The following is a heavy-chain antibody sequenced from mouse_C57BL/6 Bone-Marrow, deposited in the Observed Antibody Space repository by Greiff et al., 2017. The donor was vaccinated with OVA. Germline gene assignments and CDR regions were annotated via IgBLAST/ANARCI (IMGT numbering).Heavy chain of an antibody. V-gene: IGHV1-7*01. CDR3: ARFITTVEGYFDV. Sequence: VQLQQSGAELAKPGASVKLSCKASGYTFTSYWMHWVKQRPGQGLEWIGYINPSSGYTKYNQKFKDKATLTADKSSSTAYMQLSSLTYEDSAVYFCARFITTVEGYFDVWGTGTTVTVSS. CDR1: GYTFTSYW. CDR2: INPSSGYT. J-gene: IGHJ1*03. D-gene: IGHD1-1*01.